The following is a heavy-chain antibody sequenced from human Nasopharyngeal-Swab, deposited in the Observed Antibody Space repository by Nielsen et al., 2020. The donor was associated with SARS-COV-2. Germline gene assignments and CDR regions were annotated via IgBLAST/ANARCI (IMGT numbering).Heavy chain of an antibody. Sequence: GGSLRLSCAASGFTFSNYNMTWVRQAPGKGLEWVSSISSSSTYIYYADSVKGRFTISRDNTKNSLSLQMNSLRAEDTAVYYCARDGLDYDFWSAYFMDVWGQGTTVTVSS. CDR2: ISSSSTYI. V-gene: IGHV3-21*01. CDR1: GFTFSNYN. D-gene: IGHD3-3*01. CDR3: ARDGLDYDFWSAYFMDV. J-gene: IGHJ6*02.